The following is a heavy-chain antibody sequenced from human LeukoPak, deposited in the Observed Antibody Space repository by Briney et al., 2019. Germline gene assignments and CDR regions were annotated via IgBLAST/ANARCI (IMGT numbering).Heavy chain of an antibody. V-gene: IGHV1-69*04. D-gene: IGHD6-19*01. Sequence: SVKVSCKASGYTFTSYGISWVRQAPGQGLEWMGRIIPILGIANYAQKFQGRVTITADKSTSTAYMELSSLRSEDTAVYYCARFVSAVAGTSWGQGTLVTVSS. CDR1: GYTFTSYG. J-gene: IGHJ4*02. CDR3: ARFVSAVAGTS. CDR2: IIPILGIA.